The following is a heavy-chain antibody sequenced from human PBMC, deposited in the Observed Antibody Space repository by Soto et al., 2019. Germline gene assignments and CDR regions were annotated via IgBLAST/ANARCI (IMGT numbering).Heavy chain of an antibody. V-gene: IGHV4-34*02. J-gene: IGHJ4*02. CDR1: GGSFSGYY. Sequence: QVQLQQWGAGLLKPSETLSLTCAVYGGSFSGYYWSWVRQPPGKGLEWIGEIERGGSTNYNPSLKSRVAISVDTSKNQFSLKVNYVTAADTAVYYCARGYGSGSYWAYWGQGTLVTVSS. CDR2: IERGGST. D-gene: IGHD3-10*01. CDR3: ARGYGSGSYWAY.